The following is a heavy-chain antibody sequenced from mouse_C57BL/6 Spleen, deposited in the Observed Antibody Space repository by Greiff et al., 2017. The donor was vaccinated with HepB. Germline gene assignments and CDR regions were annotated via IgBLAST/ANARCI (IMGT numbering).Heavy chain of an antibody. J-gene: IGHJ4*01. D-gene: IGHD1-1*01. CDR2: IHPNSGST. V-gene: IGHV1-64*01. CDR3: ARSLYYYGGRGGYYYAMDY. CDR1: GYTFTSYW. Sequence: VQLQQPGAELVKPGASVKLSCKASGYTFTSYWMHWVKQRPGQGLEWIGMIHPNSGSTNYNEKFKSKATLTVDKSSSTAYMQLSSLTSEDSAVYYCARSLYYYGGRGGYYYAMDYWGQGTSVTVSS.